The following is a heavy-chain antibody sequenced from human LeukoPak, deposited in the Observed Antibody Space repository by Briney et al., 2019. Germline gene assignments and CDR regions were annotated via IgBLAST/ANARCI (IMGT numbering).Heavy chain of an antibody. J-gene: IGHJ4*02. CDR3: VRGGGLNSGFEY. CDR1: GYTFVSYG. D-gene: IGHD3-10*01. Sequence: GASVKVSCKASGYTFVSYGITWVRLAPGQGLEWMGWISVYNGDTKYAQNLQGRVTLTTDTSTSTAYMELRSLRSDDTAVYYCVRGGGLNSGFEYWGQGTLVIVSS. CDR2: ISVYNGDT. V-gene: IGHV1-18*04.